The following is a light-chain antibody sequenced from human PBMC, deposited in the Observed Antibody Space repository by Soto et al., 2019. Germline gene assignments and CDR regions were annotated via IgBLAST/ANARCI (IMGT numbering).Light chain of an antibody. CDR3: MQAVQRT. CDR2: LGS. V-gene: IGKV2-28*01. CDR1: QSLLHSNGYNY. J-gene: IGKJ1*01. Sequence: DIVMTKSPLSLTVTPGEPASISCRSSQSLLHSNGYNYLDWYLQKPGQSPQLLIYLGSNRASGVPDRFSGSGSGTDVTLKISGVEAEDVGVYYCMQAVQRTFGQGAKVEIK.